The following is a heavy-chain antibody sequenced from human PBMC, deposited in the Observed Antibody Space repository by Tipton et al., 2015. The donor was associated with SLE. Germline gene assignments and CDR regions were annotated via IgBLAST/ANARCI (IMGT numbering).Heavy chain of an antibody. D-gene: IGHD5-24*01. CDR1: GGSISSSSYY. Sequence: TLSLTCTVSGGSISSSSYYWGWIRQPPGKGLEWIGSIYHSGSTYYNPSLKSRVTISVDTSKNQFSLKLSSVTAADTAVYYCARQRDPQRAFDIWGQGTMVTVSS. V-gene: IGHV4-39*01. CDR2: IYHSGST. J-gene: IGHJ3*02. CDR3: ARQRDPQRAFDI.